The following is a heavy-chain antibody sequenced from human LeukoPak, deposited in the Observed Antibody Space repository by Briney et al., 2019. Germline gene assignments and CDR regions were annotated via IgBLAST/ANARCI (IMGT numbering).Heavy chain of an antibody. V-gene: IGHV3-30-3*01. CDR2: ISYDGSNK. Sequence: GSLRLSCAASGFTFSSYAMHWVRQAPGKGLEWVAVISYDGSNKYYAGSVKGRFTISRDNSKNTLYLQMNSLRAEDTAVYYCASLFPNYYDSSGNFDYWGQGTLVTVSS. CDR1: GFTFSSYA. CDR3: ASLFPNYYDSSGNFDY. J-gene: IGHJ4*02. D-gene: IGHD3-22*01.